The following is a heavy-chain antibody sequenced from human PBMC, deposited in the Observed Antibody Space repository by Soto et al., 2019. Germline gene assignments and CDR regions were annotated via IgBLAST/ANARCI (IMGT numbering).Heavy chain of an antibody. J-gene: IGHJ4*02. V-gene: IGHV3-33*01. Sequence: HVQLVESGGGVVQPGRSLRLSCAASGFTFSSYGMHWVRQAPGKGLEWVAVIWFDGSNKFYADSVKGRFTISRDNSKNTVSLQMNSLRDEASAAYYCATTGPYWGQGTLVTVSS. CDR3: ATTGPY. CDR1: GFTFSSYG. CDR2: IWFDGSNK.